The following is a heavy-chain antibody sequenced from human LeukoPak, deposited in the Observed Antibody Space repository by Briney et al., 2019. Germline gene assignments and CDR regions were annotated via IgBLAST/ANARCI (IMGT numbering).Heavy chain of an antibody. D-gene: IGHD6-13*01. CDR3: ARGPDSSNWYEPVDY. CDR1: GFTVSINY. CDR2: IYSGGST. V-gene: IGHV3-66*01. J-gene: IGHJ4*02. Sequence: PGGSLRLSCAASGFTVSINYMSWVRQAPGKGLEWVSVIYSGGSTYHADSVKGRFTNSRDNSKNTVYLQMNSLRAEDTAVYYCARGPDSSNWYEPVDYWGQGTLVTVSS.